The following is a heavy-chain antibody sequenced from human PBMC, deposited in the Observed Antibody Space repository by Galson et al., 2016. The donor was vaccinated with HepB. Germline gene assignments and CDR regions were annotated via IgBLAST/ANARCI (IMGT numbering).Heavy chain of an antibody. CDR3: AKSQYSGITVGPDF. Sequence: SLRLSCAASGFTFSSYAMNWIRQAPGKGLEWVSDISGSGRNTNYADSVKGRFAISRDNPTSTAYLQMNSLRVEDTAVYFCAKSQYSGITVGPDFWGQGTLVIVSS. D-gene: IGHD5-12*01. J-gene: IGHJ4*02. V-gene: IGHV3-23*01. CDR2: ISGSGRNT. CDR1: GFTFSSYA.